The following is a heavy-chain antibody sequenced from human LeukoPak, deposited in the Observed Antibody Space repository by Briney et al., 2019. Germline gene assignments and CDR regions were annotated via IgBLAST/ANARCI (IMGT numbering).Heavy chain of an antibody. J-gene: IGHJ4*02. CDR2: INPNSGGT. Sequence: ASVKVSCKASGYTFTGYYMHWVRQAPGQGLEWMGWINPNSGGTNYAQKFQGRVTMTRDTSISTAYMELSRLRSDDTAVYYCAKSYYGSGTLFDYWGQGTLVTVSS. V-gene: IGHV1-2*02. CDR1: GYTFTGYY. D-gene: IGHD3-10*01. CDR3: AKSYYGSGTLFDY.